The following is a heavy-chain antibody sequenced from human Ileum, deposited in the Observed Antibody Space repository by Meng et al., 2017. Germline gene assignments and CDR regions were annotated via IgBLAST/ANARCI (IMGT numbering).Heavy chain of an antibody. J-gene: IGHJ4*02. D-gene: IGHD1-26*01. Sequence: QVQLNQWGAGLFKPSEPLSLTCAVFGGSFNDYYGSWVSQSPGKGLEWIGQIHHSGRTNYKSSLERRVTISVDTSKSQFSLKLTSVTAADTAMYYCVRGPARETHDFDYWGQGALVTVSS. CDR2: IHHSGRT. CDR3: VRGPARETHDFDY. CDR1: GGSFNDYY. V-gene: IGHV4-34*01.